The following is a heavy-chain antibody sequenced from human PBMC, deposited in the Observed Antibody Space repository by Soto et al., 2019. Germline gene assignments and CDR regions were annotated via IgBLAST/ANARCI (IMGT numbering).Heavy chain of an antibody. CDR3: ARDLIAAAGLFDY. D-gene: IGHD6-13*01. V-gene: IGHV3-30-3*01. CDR1: GFTFSSYA. Sequence: GGSLRLSCAASGFTFSSYAMHWVRQAPGKGLEWVAVISYDGSNKYYADSVKGRFTISRDNSKNTPYLQMNSLRAEDTAVYYCARDLIAAAGLFDYWGQGTLVTVSS. J-gene: IGHJ4*02. CDR2: ISYDGSNK.